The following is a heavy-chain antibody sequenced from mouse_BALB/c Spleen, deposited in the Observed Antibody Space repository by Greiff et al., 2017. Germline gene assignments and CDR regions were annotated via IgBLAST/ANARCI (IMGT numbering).Heavy chain of an antibody. Sequence: EVKLVESGGGLVKPGGSLKLSCAASGFTFSSYAMSWVRQTPEKRLEWVASISSGGSTYYPDSVKGRFTISRDNARNILYLQMSSLRSEDTAMYYCARRSYGSREAMDYWGQGTSVTVSS. CDR2: ISSGGST. D-gene: IGHD1-1*01. CDR3: ARRSYGSREAMDY. CDR1: GFTFSSYA. J-gene: IGHJ4*01. V-gene: IGHV5-6-5*01.